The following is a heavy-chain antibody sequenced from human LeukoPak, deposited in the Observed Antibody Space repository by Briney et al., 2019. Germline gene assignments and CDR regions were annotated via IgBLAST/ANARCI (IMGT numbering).Heavy chain of an antibody. Sequence: SETLSLTCTVSGGSVTDYYWSWIRQSPGKGLEWIGYIYYTGTSYNPSLKSRVTISADTSKNQFSLKLISVTAADTAVYYCAREGRGSGSYYPDYWGQGTLVTVSS. V-gene: IGHV4-59*02. D-gene: IGHD3-10*01. CDR1: GGSVTDYY. CDR3: AREGRGSGSYYPDY. CDR2: IYYTGT. J-gene: IGHJ4*02.